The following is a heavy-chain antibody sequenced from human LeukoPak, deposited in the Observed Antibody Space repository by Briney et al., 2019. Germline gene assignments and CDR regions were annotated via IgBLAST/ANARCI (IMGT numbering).Heavy chain of an antibody. CDR3: ARGIPRGAVAGPFDY. CDR1: GFTFSSYA. V-gene: IGHV3-30-3*01. J-gene: IGHJ4*02. CDR2: ISYDGSNK. Sequence: GGSLRLSCAASGFTFSSYAMHWVRQAPGKGPEWVAVISYDGSNKYYADSVKGRFTISRDNSKNTLYLQMNSLRAEDTAVYYCARGIPRGAVAGPFDYWGQGTLVTVSS. D-gene: IGHD6-19*01.